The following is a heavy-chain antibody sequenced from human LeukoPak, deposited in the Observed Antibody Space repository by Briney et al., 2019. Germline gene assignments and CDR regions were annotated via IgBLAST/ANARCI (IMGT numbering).Heavy chain of an antibody. CDR3: ARERFRGHNYATDAFNI. CDR2: INSGGSA. D-gene: IGHD5-18*01. J-gene: IGHJ3*02. CDR1: GFTVSSSY. V-gene: IGHV3-66*01. Sequence: RGSLRLSCEASGFTVSSSYMSWVRQAPGKGLEWVSLINSGGSAYYADSVKGRFTISRDRSKNTLYLQMNSLRTEDTAVYYCARERFRGHNYATDAFNIWGQGTMVTVSS.